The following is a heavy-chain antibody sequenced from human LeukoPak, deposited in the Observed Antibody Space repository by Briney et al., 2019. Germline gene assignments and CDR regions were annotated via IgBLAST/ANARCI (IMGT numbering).Heavy chain of an antibody. CDR3: ATSHSSAWYSSMVY. J-gene: IGHJ4*02. CDR2: ISGSNNYI. Sequence: GGSLRLSCAASGFAFSSYSMNWVRQAPGKGLEWVSCISGSNNYIYYADSVQGRFTISRDNAKNSLFLQVNSLRAEDTAVYYCATSHSSAWYSSMVYWGQGTLVTVSS. D-gene: IGHD6-19*01. V-gene: IGHV3-21*01. CDR1: GFAFSSYS.